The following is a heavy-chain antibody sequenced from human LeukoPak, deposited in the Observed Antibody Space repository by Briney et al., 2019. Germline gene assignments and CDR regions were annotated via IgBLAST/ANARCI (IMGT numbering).Heavy chain of an antibody. J-gene: IGHJ5*02. Sequence: SETLSLTCTVSGGSISSGDYYWSWIRQPPGKGLEWIGYIYYSGSTYYNPSLRSRVTVSVDTSKNQFSRKLSSVTAADTAVYYCARGPGSDSSGRRFDPGGQGTLVTVSS. CDR3: ARGPGSDSSGRRFDP. D-gene: IGHD3-22*01. CDR1: GGSISSGDYY. V-gene: IGHV4-30-4*08. CDR2: IYYSGST.